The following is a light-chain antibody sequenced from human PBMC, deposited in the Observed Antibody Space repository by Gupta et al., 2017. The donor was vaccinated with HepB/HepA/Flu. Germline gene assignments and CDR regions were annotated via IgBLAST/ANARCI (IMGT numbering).Light chain of an antibody. CDR2: LGS. Sequence: DIVMTQSPLSLPVTPGEPASISCRSSQSLLHSNGYNYLDWYLQKPGQSPQLLIYLGSNRASGVPDRCSGSGSGTDFTLKISRVEDEDVGVYYCRQALQTPWTFGQGTKVEIK. CDR1: QSLLHSNGYNY. V-gene: IGKV2-28*01. CDR3: RQALQTPWT. J-gene: IGKJ1*01.